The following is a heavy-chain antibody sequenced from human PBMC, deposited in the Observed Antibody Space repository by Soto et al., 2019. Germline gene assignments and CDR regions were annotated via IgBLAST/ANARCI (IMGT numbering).Heavy chain of an antibody. J-gene: IGHJ6*02. V-gene: IGHV3-7*04. CDR3: ARQRDYYGSEGYYYYYGMDV. CDR1: GFTFSSYW. CDR2: IKQDGSEK. D-gene: IGHD3-10*01. Sequence: EVQLVESGGGLVQPGGSLRLSCAASGFTFSSYWMSWVRQAPGKGLEWVANIKQDGSEKYYVHSVKGRFTISRDNAQNPLYLQMNMLRAEDTAVYYCARQRDYYGSEGYYYYYGMDVWGQGTTVTVSS.